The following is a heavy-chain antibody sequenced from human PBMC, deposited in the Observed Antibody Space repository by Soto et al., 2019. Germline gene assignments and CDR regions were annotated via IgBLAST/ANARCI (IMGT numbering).Heavy chain of an antibody. CDR2: ISYDGSNK. D-gene: IGHD1-26*01. V-gene: IGHV3-30*18. CDR1: GFTFSHYG. Sequence: QVQLVESGGGVVQPGRSLRLSCAASGFTFSHYGIHWVRQAPGKGLAWLAVISYDGSNKHYADSVKGRFTVSRDNSKNTLYLQMNSLRAEDTVVYFCAKYSGKYQGPIDYWGQGTLVTVSS. J-gene: IGHJ4*02. CDR3: AKYSGKYQGPIDY.